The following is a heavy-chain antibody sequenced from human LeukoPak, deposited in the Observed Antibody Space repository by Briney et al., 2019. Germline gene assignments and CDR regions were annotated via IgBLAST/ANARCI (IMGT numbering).Heavy chain of an antibody. CDR1: GGSFSGYY. D-gene: IGHD5-12*01. Sequence: PSETLSLTCAVYGGSFSGYYWSRIRQPPGKGLEWIGEINHSGSTNYNPSLKSRVTISVDTSKNQFSLKLSSVTAADTAVYYCARHSAWLSLYYYYYMDVWGKGTTVTISS. V-gene: IGHV4-34*01. CDR3: ARHSAWLSLYYYYYMDV. J-gene: IGHJ6*03. CDR2: INHSGST.